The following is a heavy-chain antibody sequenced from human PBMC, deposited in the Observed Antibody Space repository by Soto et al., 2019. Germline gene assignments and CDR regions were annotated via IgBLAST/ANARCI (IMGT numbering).Heavy chain of an antibody. CDR1: GYTFTSYA. J-gene: IGHJ3*02. Sequence: ASVKVSCKASGYTFTSYAMLWVRQAPGQRLEWMGWINAGNGNTKYSQKFQGRVTITRDTSASTAYMELSSLRSEDTAVYYCARVAAANDAFDIWGQGTMVTVSS. D-gene: IGHD6-13*01. V-gene: IGHV1-3*01. CDR2: INAGNGNT. CDR3: ARVAAANDAFDI.